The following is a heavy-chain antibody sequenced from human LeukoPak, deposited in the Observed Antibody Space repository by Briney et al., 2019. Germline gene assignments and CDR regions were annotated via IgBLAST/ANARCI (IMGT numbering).Heavy chain of an antibody. V-gene: IGHV4-59*01. Sequence: SETLSLTCTVSGGSISSYYWSWIRQPPGKGLEWIGYIYYSGSTNYNPSLKSRVTISVDTSKNQFSLKLSSVTAADTAVYYCARVSDPGGYYYYYYMDVWGKGTTVTVSS. CDR2: IYYSGST. CDR3: ARVSDPGGYYYYYYMDV. J-gene: IGHJ6*03. D-gene: IGHD3-16*01. CDR1: GGSISSYY.